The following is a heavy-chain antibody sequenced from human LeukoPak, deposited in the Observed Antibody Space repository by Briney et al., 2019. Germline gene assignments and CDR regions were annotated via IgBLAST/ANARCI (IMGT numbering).Heavy chain of an antibody. V-gene: IGHV4-34*01. D-gene: IGHD6-13*01. CDR3: ALWSGYSSS. Sequence: SETLSLTCAVYGGSFSGYYWSWIRQPPGKGLEWIGEINHSGSTNYNPSLKSRVTISVDTSKNQSSLKLSSVTAADTAVYYCALWSGYSSSWGQGTLVTVSS. CDR2: INHSGST. CDR1: GGSFSGYY. J-gene: IGHJ4*02.